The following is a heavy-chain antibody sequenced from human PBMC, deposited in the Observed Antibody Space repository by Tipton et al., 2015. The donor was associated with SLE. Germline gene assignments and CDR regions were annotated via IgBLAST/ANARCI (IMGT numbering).Heavy chain of an antibody. CDR1: GGSISSSSYY. CDR2: IYNTGST. Sequence: TLSLTCTVSGGSISSSSYYWGWIRQPPGKGLEWIGTIYNTGSTYYNPSLKGRVTISVDTSKNQFSLKLSSVTAADTAVYYCARRPHRGYGFVYCFDYWGQGTLVTVSS. CDR3: ARRPHRGYGFVYCFDY. J-gene: IGHJ4*02. D-gene: IGHD5-12*01. V-gene: IGHV4-39*01.